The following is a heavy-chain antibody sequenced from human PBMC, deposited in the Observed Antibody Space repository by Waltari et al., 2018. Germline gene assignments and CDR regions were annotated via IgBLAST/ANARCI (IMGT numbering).Heavy chain of an antibody. Sequence: QLQESGPGLVKPSGTLSLRCAVSGDCVSSTYWWSWVRQSPQKGLEWIGQVHANGRSNYNPSCASRVPVSLNTSKNLFSLKVTSATAADTGLYYCARDRGRVLYLDTWGPGTLVTVSP. J-gene: IGHJ5*01. CDR2: VHANGRS. V-gene: IGHV4-4*02. CDR3: ARDRGRVLYLDT. CDR1: GDCVSSTYW. D-gene: IGHD2-15*01.